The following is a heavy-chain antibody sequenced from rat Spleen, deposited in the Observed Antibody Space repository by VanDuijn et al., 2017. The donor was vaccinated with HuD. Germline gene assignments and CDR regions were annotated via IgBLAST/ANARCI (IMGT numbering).Heavy chain of an antibody. CDR2: IRYDGSST. CDR1: GFTFSDYY. Sequence: EVQLVESGGGLVQPGRSLKLSCVASGFTFSDYYMAWVRQGPTQGLEWVATIRYDGSSTYYRDSVKGRFTISRDNAKSTLYLQMDSLRSEDTATYYCARDGMGTNWYFDFWGPGTMVTVSS. D-gene: IGHD1-7*01. V-gene: IGHV5-7*01. J-gene: IGHJ1*01. CDR3: ARDGMGTNWYFDF.